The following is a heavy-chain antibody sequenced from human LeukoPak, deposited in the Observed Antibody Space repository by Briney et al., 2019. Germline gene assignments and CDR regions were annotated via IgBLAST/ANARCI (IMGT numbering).Heavy chain of an antibody. CDR2: ISGDGGST. CDR1: GFTFDDYA. Sequence: QPGGSLRLSCAASGFTFDDYAMHWVRQAPGKGLEWVSLISGDGGSTYYADSVKGRFTISRDNSKNSLYLQMNSLRTEDTALYYCAKGRDDCGGDCYSELVNVFDYWGQGTLVTVSS. D-gene: IGHD2-21*02. CDR3: AKGRDDCGGDCYSELVNVFDY. V-gene: IGHV3-43*02. J-gene: IGHJ4*02.